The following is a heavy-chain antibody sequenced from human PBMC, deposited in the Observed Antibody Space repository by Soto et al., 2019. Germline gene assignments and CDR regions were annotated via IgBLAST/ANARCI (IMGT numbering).Heavy chain of an antibody. J-gene: IGHJ4*02. V-gene: IGHV3-23*01. CDR1: GFTFSSYD. CDR2: ISERGERT. CDR3: GTVPIVTGPTVDH. D-gene: IGHD1-26*01. Sequence: EVQVLESGGGLVQPGGSLRLSCAVSGFTFSSYDISWVRQAPGKGLEWVSAISERGERTYYADSVRGRFTISRDNSQSTLYLEMKNLRAEDTAVYYCGTVPIVTGPTVDHWGQGTLVTVSS.